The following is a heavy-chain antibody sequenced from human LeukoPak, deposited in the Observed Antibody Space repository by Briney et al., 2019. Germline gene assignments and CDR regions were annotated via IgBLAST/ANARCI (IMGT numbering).Heavy chain of an antibody. Sequence: GGSLRLSCAASGFTFSSYGMHWVRQAPGKGLEWVAVISYDGSNKYYADSVKGRFTISRDNPKNILYLQMNSLRAEDTAVYFCAKRGVVIRVILVGFHKEAYYFDSWGQGALVTVSS. J-gene: IGHJ4*02. V-gene: IGHV3-30*18. CDR2: ISYDGSNK. CDR3: AKRGVVIRVILVGFHKEAYYFDS. CDR1: GFTFSSYG. D-gene: IGHD3-10*01.